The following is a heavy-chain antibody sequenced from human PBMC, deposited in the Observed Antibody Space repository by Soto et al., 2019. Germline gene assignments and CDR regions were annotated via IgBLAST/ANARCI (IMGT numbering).Heavy chain of an antibody. CDR3: ASGGLRDTGFDY. V-gene: IGHV1-3*01. Sequence: ASVKVSCKASGYTFTSYAMHWVRQAPGQRLEWMGWINAGNGNTKYSQKFQGRVTITRDTSASTAYMELSSLRSEDTAVYYCASGGLRDTGFDYWGQGTLVTVSS. CDR1: GYTFTSYA. J-gene: IGHJ4*02. CDR2: INAGNGNT. D-gene: IGHD4-17*01.